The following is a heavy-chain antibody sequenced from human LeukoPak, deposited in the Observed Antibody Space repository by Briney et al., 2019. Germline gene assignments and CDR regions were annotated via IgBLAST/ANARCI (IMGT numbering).Heavy chain of an antibody. V-gene: IGHV3-23*01. CDR3: AKDTRYEYYFDY. Sequence: PGGSLRLSCAASGFTFSCYAMSWVRQAPGKGLEWVSSISISGDHTFYADSVKGRFTISRDNSKNTLYVQMNSLRAEDTAVYYCAKDTRYEYYFDYWGQGTLVTVSS. CDR1: GFTFSCYA. J-gene: IGHJ4*02. CDR2: ISISGDHT. D-gene: IGHD6-6*01.